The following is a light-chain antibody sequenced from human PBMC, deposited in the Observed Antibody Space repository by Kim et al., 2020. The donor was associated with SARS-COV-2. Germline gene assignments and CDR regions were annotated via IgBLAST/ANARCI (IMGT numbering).Light chain of an antibody. CDR1: SLRSYY. CDR2: GKN. V-gene: IGLV3-19*01. Sequence: SSELTQDPAVSVALGQTVRITCQGDSLRSYYASWYQQKPGQAPVFVIYGKNNRPSGIPDRFSGSSSGNTASLTITGAQAEDEADYYCNSRDSSGNHLGVV. CDR3: NSRDSSGNHLGVV. J-gene: IGLJ2*01.